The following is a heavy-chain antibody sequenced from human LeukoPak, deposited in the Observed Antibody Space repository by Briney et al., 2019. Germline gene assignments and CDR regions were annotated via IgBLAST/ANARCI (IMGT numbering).Heavy chain of an antibody. D-gene: IGHD3-9*01. V-gene: IGHV4-39*07. Sequence: SETLSLTCTVFGGSINSDNYYWGWIRQPPGTGLEWIGSGSTGFNTFYHPSLKSRVTISLDTSKQQFSLTLSSVTAADTAVYYCARAPTRSSDLVTGYLFDYWGQGTLVTVSS. CDR3: ARAPTRSSDLVTGYLFDY. CDR2: GSTGFNT. CDR1: GGSINSDNYY. J-gene: IGHJ4*02.